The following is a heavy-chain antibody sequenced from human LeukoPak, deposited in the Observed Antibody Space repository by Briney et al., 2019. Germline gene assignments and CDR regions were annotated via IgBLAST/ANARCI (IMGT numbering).Heavy chain of an antibody. Sequence: GGSLRLSCAASGFTFSSYAMSWVRQAPGKGLEWVSAISGSGGSTYYADSVKGRFTISRDNSKTSLYLQMNSLRVEDTAVYYCTMGVELLPYWGQGTLVTVSS. CDR2: ISGSGGST. J-gene: IGHJ4*02. CDR1: GFTFSSYA. V-gene: IGHV3-23*01. D-gene: IGHD1-26*01. CDR3: TMGVELLPY.